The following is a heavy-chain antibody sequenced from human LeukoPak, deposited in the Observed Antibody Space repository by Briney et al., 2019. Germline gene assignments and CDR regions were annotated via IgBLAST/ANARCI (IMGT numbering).Heavy chain of an antibody. CDR2: TSGSGGST. CDR3: AKDLEKIITMVRGVIDY. Sequence: GGSLRLSCAASGFTFSSYAMSWVRQAPGKGLGWVSATSGSGGSTYYADSVKGRFTISRDNSKNTLYLQMNSLRAEDTAVYYCAKDLEKIITMVRGVIDYWGQGTLVTVSS. V-gene: IGHV3-23*01. J-gene: IGHJ4*02. D-gene: IGHD3-10*01. CDR1: GFTFSSYA.